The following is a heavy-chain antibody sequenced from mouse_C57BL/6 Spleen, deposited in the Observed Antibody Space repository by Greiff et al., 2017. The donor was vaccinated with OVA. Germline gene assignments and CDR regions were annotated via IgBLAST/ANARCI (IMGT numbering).Heavy chain of an antibody. CDR1: GYTFTSYW. D-gene: IGHD4-1*01. Sequence: VKQSCKASGYTFTSYWMHWVKQRPGQGLEWIGEIDPSDSYTNYNQKFKGKSTLTVDKSSSTAYMQLSSLTSEDSAVYYCARWGTGSYYAMDYWGQGTSVTVSS. J-gene: IGHJ4*01. V-gene: IGHV1-69*01. CDR2: IDPSDSYT. CDR3: ARWGTGSYYAMDY.